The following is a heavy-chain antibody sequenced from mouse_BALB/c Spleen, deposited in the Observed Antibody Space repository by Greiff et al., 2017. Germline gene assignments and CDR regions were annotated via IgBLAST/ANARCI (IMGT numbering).Heavy chain of an antibody. CDR2: ISSGSSTI. D-gene: IGHD2-1*01. J-gene: IGHJ3*01. Sequence: EVKLVESGGGLVQPGGSRKLSCAASGFTFSSFGMHWVRQAPEKGLEWVAYISSGSSTIYYADTVKGRCTISRDNPKNTLFLQMTSLRSEDTAMYYCARGRGNGWFAYWGQGTLVTVSA. CDR1: GFTFSSFG. CDR3: ARGRGNGWFAY. V-gene: IGHV5-17*02.